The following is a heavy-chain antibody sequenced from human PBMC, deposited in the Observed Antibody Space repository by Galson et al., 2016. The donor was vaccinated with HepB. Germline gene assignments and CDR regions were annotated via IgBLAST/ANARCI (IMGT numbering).Heavy chain of an antibody. CDR2: ISPYNGHT. D-gene: IGHD3-22*01. Sequence: SVKVSCKASGYTFNTYGVAWVRQAPGQGLEWMGWISPYNGHTNYAQNFQGRVTMTRDTSTSTVYMELSSLRSEDTAVYFCARGGYYDSSGSLRYWGQGTLVTVSS. CDR3: ARGGYYDSSGSLRY. V-gene: IGHV1-18*01. CDR1: GYTFNTYG. J-gene: IGHJ4*02.